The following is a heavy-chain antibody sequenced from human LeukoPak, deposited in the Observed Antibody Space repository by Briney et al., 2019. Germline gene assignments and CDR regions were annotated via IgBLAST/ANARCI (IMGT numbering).Heavy chain of an antibody. Sequence: GGSLRLSCAASGFAFSSYAMSWVRQAPGKGLEWVSAISGSGGSTYYADSVKGRFTISRGNSKNTLYLQMNSLRAEDTAVYYCAKEGAARELFAAFDIWGQGTMVTVSS. V-gene: IGHV3-23*01. CDR2: ISGSGGST. J-gene: IGHJ3*02. CDR3: AKEGAARELFAAFDI. D-gene: IGHD1-26*01. CDR1: GFAFSSYA.